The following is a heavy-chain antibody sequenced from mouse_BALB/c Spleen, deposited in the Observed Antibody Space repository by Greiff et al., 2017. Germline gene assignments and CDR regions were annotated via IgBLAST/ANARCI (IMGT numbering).Heavy chain of an antibody. Sequence: VQLQQSGAELVKPGASVKLSCTASGFNIKDTYMHWVKQRPEQGLEWIGRIDPANGNTKYDPKFQGKATITADTSSHTAYLQLSSLTSEDTAVYYCARQSTIYAMDDWGQGTSVTVSS. J-gene: IGHJ4*01. V-gene: IGHV14-3*02. D-gene: IGHD2-1*01. CDR2: IDPANGNT. CDR1: GFNIKDTY. CDR3: ARQSTIYAMDD.